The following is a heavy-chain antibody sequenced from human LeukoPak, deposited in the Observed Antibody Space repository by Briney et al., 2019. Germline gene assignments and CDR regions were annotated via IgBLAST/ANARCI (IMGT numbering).Heavy chain of an antibody. CDR3: ARGLSGYASSLGY. V-gene: IGHV3-74*01. CDR2: INSDGSST. CDR1: GFTFSSYW. Sequence: GGSLRLSCAASGFTFSSYWMHWVRQAPGKGLVWVSRINSDGSSTSYADSVRGRFSISRDNAKNTLYLQMNSLGAEDTAVYYCARGLSGYASSLGYWGQGTLVTVSA. D-gene: IGHD6-6*01. J-gene: IGHJ4*02.